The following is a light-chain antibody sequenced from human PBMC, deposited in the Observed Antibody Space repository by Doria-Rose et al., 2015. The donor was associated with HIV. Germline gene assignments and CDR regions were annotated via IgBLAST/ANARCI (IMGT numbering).Light chain of an antibody. CDR1: TGAVTGGYY. V-gene: IGLV7-43*01. CDR2: STS. J-gene: IGLJ3*02. Sequence: QTVVTQEPSLTVSPGGTVTLTCASSTGAVTGGYYPNWFQQKPGQPPRTLIYSTSYKHSWTPARFSGSLLGGKAALTLSGVQPEDEAEYYCLLYYGGTQGVFGGGTKLTVL. CDR3: LLYYGGTQGV.